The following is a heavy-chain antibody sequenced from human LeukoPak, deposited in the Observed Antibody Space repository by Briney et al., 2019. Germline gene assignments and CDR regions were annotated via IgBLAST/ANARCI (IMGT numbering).Heavy chain of an antibody. V-gene: IGHV3-23*01. CDR1: GFTFSSYA. CDR2: ISGSGGNT. Sequence: GGSLRLSCAASGFTFSSYAMSWVRQAPGKGLEWVSVISGSGGNTYYADSVKGRFTISRDNSKNTLYLQLNSLRAEDTAVYYCAKNGNSRFDFDYWGQGTLVTVSS. D-gene: IGHD4-23*01. J-gene: IGHJ4*02. CDR3: AKNGNSRFDFDY.